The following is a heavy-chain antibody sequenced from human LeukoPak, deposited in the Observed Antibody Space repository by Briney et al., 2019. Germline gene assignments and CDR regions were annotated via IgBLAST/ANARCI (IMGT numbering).Heavy chain of an antibody. CDR2: IIPIFGTA. J-gene: IGHJ4*02. Sequence: ASVKVSCKASGGALSSHAISWVRQAPGQGLEWMGGIIPIFGTANYAQKFQGRVTITTDESTSTAYMELSSLRSEDTAVYYCARKAYYYDSSGYYYFDYWGQGTLVTVSS. CDR3: ARKAYYYDSSGYYYFDY. D-gene: IGHD3-22*01. CDR1: GGALSSHA. V-gene: IGHV1-69*05.